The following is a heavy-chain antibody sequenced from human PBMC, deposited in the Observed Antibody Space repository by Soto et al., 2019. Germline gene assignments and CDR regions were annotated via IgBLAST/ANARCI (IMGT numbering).Heavy chain of an antibody. J-gene: IGHJ4*02. CDR1: GFTFSDFG. CDR2: ISADGSDK. V-gene: IGHV3-30*03. D-gene: IGHD6-19*01. Sequence: QVQLVESGGGVAQPERSLRLSCATSGFTFSDFGMHWVRQGPGKGLEWVAAISADGSDKYYQGSVKGRFTISMDNTKNALYLQMNSMRTEDTAIYDCATGTAVARQHFANWGQGTLVTVSS. CDR3: ATGTAVARQHFAN.